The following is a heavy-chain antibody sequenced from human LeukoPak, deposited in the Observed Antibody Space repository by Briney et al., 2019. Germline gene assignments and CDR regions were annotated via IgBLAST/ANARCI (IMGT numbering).Heavy chain of an antibody. V-gene: IGHV3-21*01. CDR2: ISSSSSYI. D-gene: IGHD6-6*01. Sequence: GGSLRLSCAASGFTFSSYSMNWVRQAPGKGLEWVSSISSSSSYIYYADSVKGRFTISRDNAKNSLYLQMNSLRAEDTAVYYCARATRELVPGYMNVWGKGTTVTVSS. CDR1: GFTFSSYS. CDR3: ARATRELVPGYMNV. J-gene: IGHJ6*03.